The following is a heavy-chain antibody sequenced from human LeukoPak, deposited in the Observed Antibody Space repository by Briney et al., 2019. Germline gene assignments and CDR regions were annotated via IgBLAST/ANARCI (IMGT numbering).Heavy chain of an antibody. D-gene: IGHD2-15*01. V-gene: IGHV3-74*01. J-gene: IGHJ6*02. CDR1: GFTFSSYW. CDR3: ARDVGYGMNV. CDR2: INGDGSST. Sequence: GGSLRLSCAASGFTFSSYWMHWVRQAPGKGLLWVSRINGDGSSTNYADSVKGRFTISRDNAKNTLYLQMNSLRAEDTAVYYCARDVGYGMNVWGQGATVTVSS.